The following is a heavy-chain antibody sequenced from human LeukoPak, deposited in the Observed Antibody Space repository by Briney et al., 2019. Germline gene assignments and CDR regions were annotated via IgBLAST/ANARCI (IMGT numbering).Heavy chain of an antibody. Sequence: GGSLRLSCAASGFTFSSYGMSWVRQAPGKGREWVANIKQDGSEKYYVDSVKGRFTISRDNAKNSLYLQMNSLRAEDTAVYYCARERMTTVTTSFDYWGQGTLVTVSS. D-gene: IGHD4-17*01. CDR1: GFTFSSYG. CDR3: ARERMTTVTTSFDY. J-gene: IGHJ4*02. CDR2: IKQDGSEK. V-gene: IGHV3-7*01.